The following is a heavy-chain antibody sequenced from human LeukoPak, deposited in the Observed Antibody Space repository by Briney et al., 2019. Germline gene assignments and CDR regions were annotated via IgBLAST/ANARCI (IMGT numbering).Heavy chain of an antibody. V-gene: IGHV3-48*02. Sequence: GGSLRLSCAASGFTFSSYSMNWVRQAPGKGLEWVSYISSSSSTIYYADSVKGRFTISRDNSRNTVYLQMDNLRDEDLAVYYCVRSTGYYYYGMDVWGQGTTVTVS. CDR2: ISSSSSTI. J-gene: IGHJ6*02. CDR3: VRSTGYYYYGMDV. CDR1: GFTFSSYS.